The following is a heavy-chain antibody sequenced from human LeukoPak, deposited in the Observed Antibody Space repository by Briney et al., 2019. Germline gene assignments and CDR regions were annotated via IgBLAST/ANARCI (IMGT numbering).Heavy chain of an antibody. CDR1: GFTFSSYW. D-gene: IGHD3-22*01. Sequence: PRGSLRLSCAASGFTFSSYWMHWVRQAPGKGLVWVSRISSDGSSTTYADSVKGRFTISRDNAKNTLYLQLNSLRAEDTAVYYCARAYYYSSSGDDYWGQGTLVTVSS. V-gene: IGHV3-74*01. CDR3: ARAYYYSSSGDDY. J-gene: IGHJ4*02. CDR2: ISSDGSST.